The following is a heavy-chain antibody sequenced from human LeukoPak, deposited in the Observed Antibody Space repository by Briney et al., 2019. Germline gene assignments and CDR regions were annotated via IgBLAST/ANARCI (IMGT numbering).Heavy chain of an antibody. CDR3: AREYPSISLYYFDY. V-gene: IGHV1-18*01. CDR2: ISAYNGNT. Sequence: GASVKVSCKASGYTFTSYGISWVRQAPGQGLEWMGWISAYNGNTNYAQKLQGRVTMTTDTSTSTAYMELRSLRSDDTAVYYCAREYPSISLYYFDYWGQGTLLTVSS. D-gene: IGHD2/OR15-2a*01. CDR1: GYTFTSYG. J-gene: IGHJ4*02.